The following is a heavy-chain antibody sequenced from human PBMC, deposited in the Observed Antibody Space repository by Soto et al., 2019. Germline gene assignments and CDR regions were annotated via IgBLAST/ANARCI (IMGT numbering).Heavy chain of an antibody. CDR1: GFTFNNYA. V-gene: IGHV3-23*01. CDR3: AKGGSGRSDYYYGMDV. CDR2: ISDSGGAT. Sequence: GGSLRLSCAASGFTFNNYAMSWVRQAPGKGLEWVSTISDSGGATYYADSVRGRFTISRDNSKNTLFLQMNSLRAEDTAIYYCAKGGSGRSDYYYGMDVWGQGTTVTVSS. D-gene: IGHD3-10*01. J-gene: IGHJ6*02.